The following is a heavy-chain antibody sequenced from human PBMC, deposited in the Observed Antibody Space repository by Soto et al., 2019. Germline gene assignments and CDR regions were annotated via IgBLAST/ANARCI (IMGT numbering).Heavy chain of an antibody. CDR3: GREVIPGSTTTEAAMY. Sequence: QVQLQQWGAGLLKPSETLSLTCAVSGVSFTNCYWTWIRQAPGQGLEWIGEINHRGKTNYNPSLTGRLSMSVDTSRKQFSLRLTAGTAEDTAIYYCGREVIPGSTTTEAAMYRGQGSLVTVSS. CDR2: INHRGKT. J-gene: IGHJ4*02. V-gene: IGHV4-34*01. CDR1: GVSFTNCY. D-gene: IGHD4-17*01.